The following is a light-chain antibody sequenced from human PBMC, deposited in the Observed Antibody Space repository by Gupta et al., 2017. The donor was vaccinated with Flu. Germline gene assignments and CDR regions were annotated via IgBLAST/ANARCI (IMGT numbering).Light chain of an antibody. CDR2: GAS. CDR1: QSISSN. J-gene: IGKJ2*01. V-gene: IGKV3D-15*01. Sequence: EIVMSQSQATLSVSPGERATLSCRASQSISSNLVWYQQKPGQAPRLLISGASTRATGIPARFSGSGSGTEFTLTISSLQSEDFAVYYCQQCDNWPPTFGQGTKLEIK. CDR3: QQCDNWPPT.